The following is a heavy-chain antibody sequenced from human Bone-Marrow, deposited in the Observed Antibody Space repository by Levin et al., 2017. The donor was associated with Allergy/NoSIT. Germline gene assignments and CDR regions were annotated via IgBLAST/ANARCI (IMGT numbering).Heavy chain of an antibody. CDR1: GFTFSNYA. V-gene: IGHV3-23*01. CDR2: VSSGGDYT. CDR3: AKELRIGLPYDY. Sequence: SGGSLRLSCAASGFTFSNYAMSWVRQAPGKGLEWVSAVSSGGDYTYYTDSVRGRFTISRDNSRNTMFLQMNNLRAEDTAVYYCAKELRIGLPYDYWGQGTLVTISS. J-gene: IGHJ4*02. D-gene: IGHD3-3*01.